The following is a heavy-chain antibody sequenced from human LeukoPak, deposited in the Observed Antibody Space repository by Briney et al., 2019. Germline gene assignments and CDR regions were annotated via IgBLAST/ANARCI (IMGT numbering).Heavy chain of an antibody. V-gene: IGHV3-23*01. CDR1: GFTFSSSA. CDR2: ISGSDSST. D-gene: IGHD5-24*01. CDR3: AKSGYNRFDY. Sequence: GGSLRLSCAASGFTFSSSAMSWVRQAPGKGLEWVSTISGSDSSTYYADSVKGRFTISRDNSKNTLHLQMNSLRADDTAVYYCAKSGYNRFDYWGQGTLVTVSS. J-gene: IGHJ4*02.